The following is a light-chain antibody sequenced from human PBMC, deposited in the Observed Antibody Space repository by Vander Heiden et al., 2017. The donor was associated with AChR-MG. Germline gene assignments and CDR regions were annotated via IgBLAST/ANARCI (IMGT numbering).Light chain of an antibody. Sequence: QSALTQPRSVSGSPGQSVTISCTGTSSDVGAYDFVSWYQQYPCKAPKLIIYDVTKRPSGVPDRFSGSKSGSTASLNISGLQAEDEADYYCCSYADCYTFDVFGGGTKLTVL. CDR3: CSYADCYTFDV. J-gene: IGLJ2*01. CDR2: DVT. V-gene: IGLV2-11*02. CDR1: SSDVGAYDF.